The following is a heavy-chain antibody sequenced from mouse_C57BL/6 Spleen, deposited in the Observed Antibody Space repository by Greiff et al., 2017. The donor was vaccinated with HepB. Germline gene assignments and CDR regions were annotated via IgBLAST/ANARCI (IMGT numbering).Heavy chain of an antibody. V-gene: IGHV1-15*01. CDR3: TRDWDDY. Sequence: QVQLQQSGAELVRPGASVTLSCKASGYTFTDYEMHWVKQTPVHGLEWIGAIDPETGGTAYNQKFKGKAILTADKSSSTAYMELRSLTSEDSAGYYCTRDWDDYWGQGTTLTVSS. J-gene: IGHJ2*01. CDR1: GYTFTDYE. D-gene: IGHD4-1*01. CDR2: IDPETGGT.